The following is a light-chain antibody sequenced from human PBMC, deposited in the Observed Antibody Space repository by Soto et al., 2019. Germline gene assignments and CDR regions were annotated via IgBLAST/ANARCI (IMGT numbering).Light chain of an antibody. Sequence: DIQMTQSPSTLSGSVGDRVTITCRASQTISSWLAWYQQKPGKAPKLLIYKASTLKSGVPSRLSGSGSGTEFTLTISSLQPDDFATYYCQHYFSYSEAFGQGTKVELK. CDR2: KAS. J-gene: IGKJ1*01. CDR3: QHYFSYSEA. V-gene: IGKV1-5*03. CDR1: QTISSW.